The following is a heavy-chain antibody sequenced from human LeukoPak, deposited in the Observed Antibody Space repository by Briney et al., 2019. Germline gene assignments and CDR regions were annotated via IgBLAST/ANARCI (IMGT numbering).Heavy chain of an antibody. Sequence: ASVKVSCXASGGTFSSYAISWVRQAPGQGLEWMGGIIPIFGTANYAQKFQGRVTITADESTSTAYMELSSLRSEDTAVYYCARTPSRLYDSSGYYYYFDYWGQGTLVTVSS. J-gene: IGHJ4*02. CDR1: GGTFSSYA. D-gene: IGHD3-22*01. CDR3: ARTPSRLYDSSGYYYYFDY. V-gene: IGHV1-69*13. CDR2: IIPIFGTA.